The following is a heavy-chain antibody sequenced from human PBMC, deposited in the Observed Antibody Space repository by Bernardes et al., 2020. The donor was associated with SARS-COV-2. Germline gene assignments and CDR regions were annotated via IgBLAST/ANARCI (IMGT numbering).Heavy chain of an antibody. CDR3: ARVVTMSLGMDV. CDR1: GFSLSTSGMC. D-gene: IGHD3-10*02. CDR2: IDWDDDK. V-gene: IGHV2-70*11. Sequence: SGPTLVKPTQTLTLTCTFSGFSLSTSGMCVSWIRQPPGKPLEWLARIDWDDDKYYSTSLKTRLTISKDTSKNQVVLTMTNMYPVDTATYYRARVVTMSLGMDVWGQGTTVTVSS. J-gene: IGHJ6*02.